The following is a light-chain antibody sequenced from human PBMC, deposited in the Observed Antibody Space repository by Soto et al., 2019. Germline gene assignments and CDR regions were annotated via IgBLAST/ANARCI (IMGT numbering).Light chain of an antibody. Sequence: EIVMTQSPATLSLSPGERATLSCRASQSVSSNLAWYQQKPGQAPRLLIYGASTRATGIPARFSSSGAGTEFTLPSISLQYEDFAVYYCQQYNNWPPWTFGQGTKVEIK. J-gene: IGKJ1*01. CDR3: QQYNNWPPWT. V-gene: IGKV3-15*01. CDR1: QSVSSN. CDR2: GAS.